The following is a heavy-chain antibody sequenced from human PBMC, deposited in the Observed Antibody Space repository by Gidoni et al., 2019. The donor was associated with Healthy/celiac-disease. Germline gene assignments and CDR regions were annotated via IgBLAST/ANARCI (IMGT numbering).Heavy chain of an antibody. J-gene: IGHJ5*02. CDR3: AREAGYIVGATGNWFDP. CDR2: IKQDGSEK. V-gene: IGHV3-7*01. D-gene: IGHD1-26*01. Sequence: EVQLVESGGGLVQPGGSLRLSCAASGFTFSSYWMSWVRQAPGKGLEWVANIKQDGSEKYYVDSVKGRFTISRDNAKNSLYLQMNSLRAEDTAVYYCAREAGYIVGATGNWFDPWGQGTLVTVSS. CDR1: GFTFSSYW.